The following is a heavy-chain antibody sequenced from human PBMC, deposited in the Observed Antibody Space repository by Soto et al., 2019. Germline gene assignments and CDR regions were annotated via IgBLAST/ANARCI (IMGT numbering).Heavy chain of an antibody. D-gene: IGHD3-3*01. CDR2: ISSSSSYT. CDR1: GFTFSDYY. CDR3: ARDARRRGLYYDFWSGYYTDYYYGMDV. V-gene: IGHV3-11*06. J-gene: IGHJ6*02. Sequence: PGGSLRLSCAASGFTFSDYYMSWIRQAPGKGLEWVSYISSSSSYTNYADSVKDRFTISRDNAKNSLYLQMNSLRAEDTAVYYCARDARRRGLYYDFWSGYYTDYYYGMDVWGQGTTVTVSS.